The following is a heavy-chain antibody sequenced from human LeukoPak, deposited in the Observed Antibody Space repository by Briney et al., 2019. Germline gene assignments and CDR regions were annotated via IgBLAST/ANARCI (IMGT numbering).Heavy chain of an antibody. CDR1: GYTLTELS. J-gene: IGHJ5*02. D-gene: IGHD6-13*01. CDR2: FDSEDGET. Sequence: ASVKVSCKVSGYTLTELSMHWVRQAPGKGLEWMGGFDSEDGETIYVQKFQGRVTMTEDTSTDTAYMELSSLRSEDTAVYYCATGVAAAGTQKNHNWFDPWGQGTLVTVSS. V-gene: IGHV1-24*01. CDR3: ATGVAAAGTQKNHNWFDP.